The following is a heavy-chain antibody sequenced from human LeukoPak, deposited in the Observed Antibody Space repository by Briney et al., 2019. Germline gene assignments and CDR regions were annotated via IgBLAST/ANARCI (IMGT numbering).Heavy chain of an antibody. D-gene: IGHD3-10*01. CDR2: IRYDGSNK. CDR1: GSTFSSYS. CDR3: AKNFYGSGSYLEGRFVY. V-gene: IGHV3-30*02. Sequence: GGSLRLSCAASGSTFSSYSMNWVRQAPGKGLEWVALIRYDGSNKYYADSVKGRFTISRDNSKDTLYVQMNSLRAEDTAVYYCAKNFYGSGSYLEGRFVYWGQGTLVTVSS. J-gene: IGHJ4*02.